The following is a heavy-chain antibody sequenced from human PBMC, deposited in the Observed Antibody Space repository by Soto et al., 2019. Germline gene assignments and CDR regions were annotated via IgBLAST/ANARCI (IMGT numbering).Heavy chain of an antibody. V-gene: IGHV1-8*01. D-gene: IGHD2-15*01. Sequence: ASVKVSCKASGYTFTSYDINWVRQATGQGLEWMGWMNPNSGNTGYAQKFQGRVTMTRNTSISTAYMELSSLRSEDTAVYYCAREAVDIVVVVAAIKENWFDPWGQGTLVTVS. J-gene: IGHJ5*02. CDR1: GYTFTSYD. CDR2: MNPNSGNT. CDR3: AREAVDIVVVVAAIKENWFDP.